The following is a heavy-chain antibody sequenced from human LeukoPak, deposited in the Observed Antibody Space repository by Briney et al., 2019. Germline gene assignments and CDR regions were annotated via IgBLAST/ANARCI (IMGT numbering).Heavy chain of an antibody. Sequence: ASVKVSCKASGYTLTSYDINWVRQATGQGLEWMGWMNPNSGNTGYAQKFQGRVTMTRNTSISTAYMELSSLRSEDTAVYYCARGRRDSSGYGYNYWGQGTLVTVSS. CDR1: GYTLTSYD. D-gene: IGHD3-22*01. CDR3: ARGRRDSSGYGYNY. V-gene: IGHV1-8*01. J-gene: IGHJ4*02. CDR2: MNPNSGNT.